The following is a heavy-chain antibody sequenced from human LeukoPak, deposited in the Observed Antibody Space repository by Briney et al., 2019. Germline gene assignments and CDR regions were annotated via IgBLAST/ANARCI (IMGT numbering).Heavy chain of an antibody. J-gene: IGHJ6*02. CDR2: IYYSGST. CDR1: GGSISSGGYY. Sequence: PSETLSLTCTVSGGSISSGGYYWSWIRQHPGKGLEWIGYIYYSGSTYYNPSLKSRVTISVDTSKNQFSLKLSSVTAADTAVYYCATSGSHYDFWSGYYRDYGMDVWGQGTTVTVSS. V-gene: IGHV4-31*03. CDR3: ATSGSHYDFWSGYYRDYGMDV. D-gene: IGHD3-3*01.